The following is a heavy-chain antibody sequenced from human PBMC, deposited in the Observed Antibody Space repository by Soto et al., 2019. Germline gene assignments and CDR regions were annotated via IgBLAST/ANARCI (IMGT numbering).Heavy chain of an antibody. CDR1: GDSVSSNSAA. CDR3: AREKTEYYYDSSGYYPENWFDP. J-gene: IGHJ5*02. Sequence: QTLSLTCAISGDSVSSNSAAWNWIRQSPSRGLEWLGRTYYRSKWYNDYAVSVKSRITINPDTSKNQFSLQLNSVTPGDTAVYYCAREKTEYYYDSSGYYPENWFDPWGQGTQVTVSS. CDR2: TYYRSKWYN. D-gene: IGHD3-22*01. V-gene: IGHV6-1*01.